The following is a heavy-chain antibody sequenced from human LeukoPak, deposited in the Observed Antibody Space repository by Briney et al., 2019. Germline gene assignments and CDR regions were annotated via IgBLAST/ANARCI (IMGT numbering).Heavy chain of an antibody. CDR2: LYHSDSI. D-gene: IGHD3-22*01. CDR1: GYSITNGYY. Sequence: PSETLSLTCDVSGYSITNGYYWVWLRQPPGKGLEWIGSLYHSDSIYYNPSLKSRVTMSVDTSKNQFSLRLSFVTAADTAVYYCALQSQYYYDSSGYYSFDYWGQGTLVTVAS. J-gene: IGHJ4*02. CDR3: ALQSQYYYDSSGYYSFDY. V-gene: IGHV4-38-2*01.